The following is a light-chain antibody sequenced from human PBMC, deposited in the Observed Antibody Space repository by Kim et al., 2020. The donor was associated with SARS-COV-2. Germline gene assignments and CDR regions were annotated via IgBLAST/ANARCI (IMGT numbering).Light chain of an antibody. CDR3: QVWDSSTAV. Sequence: YELTQPLSVSVALGQTARITCGGNNIGSKNVHWYQQKPGQAPVLVIYRDSNRPSGIPERFSGSNSGNTATLTISRAQAGDEADYYCQVWDSSTAVFGTGTKVTVL. CDR2: RDS. CDR1: NIGSKN. V-gene: IGLV3-9*01. J-gene: IGLJ1*01.